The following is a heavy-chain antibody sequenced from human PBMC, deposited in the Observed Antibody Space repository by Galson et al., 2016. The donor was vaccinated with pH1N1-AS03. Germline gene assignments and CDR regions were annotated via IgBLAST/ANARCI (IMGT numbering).Heavy chain of an antibody. J-gene: IGHJ4*02. CDR1: GFTFSDYD. V-gene: IGHV3-11*04. CDR2: ISSSSSPI. CDR3: ARVSGGSRLLIFDF. Sequence: SLRLSCAASGFTFSDYDMSWTRQAPGKGLEWVSSISSSSSPIYYADSVKGRFTISRDNAKNSVYLQMNSLRAEDTAVYYCARVSGGSRLLIFDFWGQGTLVTVSS. D-gene: IGHD3-10*02.